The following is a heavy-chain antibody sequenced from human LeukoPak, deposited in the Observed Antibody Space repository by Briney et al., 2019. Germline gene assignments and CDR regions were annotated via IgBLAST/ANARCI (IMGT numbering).Heavy chain of an antibody. CDR2: IYTSGST. CDR3: AREVAATRFYSYYYYMDV. J-gene: IGHJ6*03. CDR1: GGSISSYY. D-gene: IGHD6-13*01. Sequence: PSETLSLTCTVSGGSISSYYWSWLRQPAGKGLEWIGRIYTSGSTNYNPSLKSRVTMSVDTSKNQFSLKLSSVTAADTAVYYCAREVAATRFYSYYYYMDVWGKGTTVTVSS. V-gene: IGHV4-4*07.